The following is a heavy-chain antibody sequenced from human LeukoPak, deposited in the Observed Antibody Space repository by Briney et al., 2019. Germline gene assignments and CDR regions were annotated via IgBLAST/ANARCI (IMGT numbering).Heavy chain of an antibody. D-gene: IGHD5-24*01. CDR1: GFTFSSYA. Sequence: GGSLRLSCAASGFTFSSYAMSWVRQAPGKGLEWVSAISGSGGSTYYADSVKGRFTISRDNSKNTLYLQMNSLRAEDTAVYYCANLGDDYFPERYGMDVWGQGTTVTVSS. V-gene: IGHV3-23*01. J-gene: IGHJ6*02. CDR3: ANLGDDYFPERYGMDV. CDR2: ISGSGGST.